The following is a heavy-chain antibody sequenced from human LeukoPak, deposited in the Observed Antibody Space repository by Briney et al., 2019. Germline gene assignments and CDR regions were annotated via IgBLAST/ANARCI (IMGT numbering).Heavy chain of an antibody. J-gene: IGHJ4*02. CDR1: GGTFSSYA. CDR2: IIPIFGTA. Sequence: ASVKVSCKASGGTFSSYAISWVRQAPGQGLEWMGGIIPIFGTANYAQKFQGRVTITADESTSTAYMELSSLRSEDTAVYYCAGGPLGDYVWGSYRYTVDYWGQGTPVTVSS. V-gene: IGHV1-69*01. CDR3: AGGPLGDYVWGSYRYTVDY. D-gene: IGHD3-16*02.